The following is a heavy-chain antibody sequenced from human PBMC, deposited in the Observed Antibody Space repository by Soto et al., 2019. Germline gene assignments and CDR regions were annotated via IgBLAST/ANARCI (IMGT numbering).Heavy chain of an antibody. Sequence: QVQLQQWGAGLLKPSETLSLTCAVYGGSFSGYYWSWIRQPPGKGLEWIGEINHSGSTNYNPSLKSRVTIAVETTKHYFTQQLSAAAAAETALYYGGRTTRGYSSSCCDYYYYYMDVWGKGTTVTVSS. J-gene: IGHJ6*03. CDR1: GGSFSGYY. D-gene: IGHD6-13*01. CDR3: GRTTRGYSSSCCDYYYYYMDV. CDR2: INHSGST. V-gene: IGHV4-34*01.